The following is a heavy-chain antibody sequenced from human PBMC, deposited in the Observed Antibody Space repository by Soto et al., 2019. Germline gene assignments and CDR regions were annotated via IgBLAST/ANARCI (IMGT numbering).Heavy chain of an antibody. Sequence: QTGGSLRLSCAASGFTVSSNYMSWVRQAPGKGLEWVSGISWNSGSIGYADSVKGRFTISRDNAKNSLYLQMNSLRAEDTALYYCAKGWDPYCSGGSCYSEIYYYYYMDVWGKGTTVTVSS. J-gene: IGHJ6*03. V-gene: IGHV3-9*01. CDR3: AKGWDPYCSGGSCYSEIYYYYYMDV. CDR1: GFTVSSNY. D-gene: IGHD2-15*01. CDR2: ISWNSGSI.